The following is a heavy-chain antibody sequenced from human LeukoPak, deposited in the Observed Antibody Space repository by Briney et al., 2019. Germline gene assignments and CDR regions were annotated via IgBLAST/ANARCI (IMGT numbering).Heavy chain of an antibody. Sequence: SETLSLTCAVSGGSITSNYWNWVRQPAGKGLEWIGRIYASGTTLYDPSLKSRVTMSVDASENNFSLKLTSVTAADTAIYYCARGPTHGGTYFEDWGQGILVTVSS. D-gene: IGHD2-15*01. CDR1: GGSITSNY. J-gene: IGHJ4*02. CDR2: IYASGTT. CDR3: ARGPTHGGTYFED. V-gene: IGHV4-4*07.